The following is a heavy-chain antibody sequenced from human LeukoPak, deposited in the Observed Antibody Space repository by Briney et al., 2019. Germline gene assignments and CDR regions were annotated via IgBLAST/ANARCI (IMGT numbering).Heavy chain of an antibody. J-gene: IGHJ4*02. V-gene: IGHV1-18*01. CDR3: ARDLDHRYCSSTSCPYYFDY. Sequence: GASVKVSCNPSGYTFTTYGISWVRQAPGQGLEWMGWMSAYTGDTKYAQKFQGRVTITADESTSTAYMELSSLRSEDTAVYYCARDLDHRYCSSTSCPYYFDYWGQGTLVTVSS. D-gene: IGHD2-2*01. CDR2: MSAYTGDT. CDR1: GYTFTTYG.